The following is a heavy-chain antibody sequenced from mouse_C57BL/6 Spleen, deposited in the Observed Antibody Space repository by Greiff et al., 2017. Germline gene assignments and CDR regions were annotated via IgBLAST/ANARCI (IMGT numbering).Heavy chain of an antibody. D-gene: IGHD2-5*01. CDR1: GFSFSDYG. Sequence: EVKLVESGGGLVKPGGSLKLSCAASGFSFSDYGMHWVRQAPEKGLEWVAYISSGSSTIYYADTVKGRFTISRDNAKNTLFLQMTSLRSEDTAMYYCARVYYSNCDAMDYWGQGTSVTVSS. V-gene: IGHV5-17*01. J-gene: IGHJ4*01. CDR2: ISSGSSTI. CDR3: ARVYYSNCDAMDY.